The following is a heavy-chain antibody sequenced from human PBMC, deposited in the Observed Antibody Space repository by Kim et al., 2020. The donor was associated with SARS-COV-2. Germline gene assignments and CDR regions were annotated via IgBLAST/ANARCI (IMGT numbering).Heavy chain of an antibody. D-gene: IGHD3-10*01. Sequence: STYYADYVKGRFTISRDNSMTTLYLQMNSLRAEDTAVYYCARDVDRGDDYWGQGTLVSVSS. CDR2: ST. CDR3: ARDVDRGDDY. V-gene: IGHV3-53*01. J-gene: IGHJ4*02.